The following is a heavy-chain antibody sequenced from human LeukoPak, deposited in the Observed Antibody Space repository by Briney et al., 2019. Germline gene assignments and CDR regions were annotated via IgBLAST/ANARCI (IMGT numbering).Heavy chain of an antibody. CDR3: ARDRDYRFDN. V-gene: IGHV1-18*01. Sequence: ASVKVSCKASGYTFSDNGISWVRQAPGEGLEWMGWISANSGDTKYAQKMQGRVTMTRETSTSTDHMELRNLRSDDTAIYYCARDRDYRFDNWGQGTLVTVS. CDR1: GYTFSDNG. J-gene: IGHJ4*02. CDR2: ISANSGDT. D-gene: IGHD3-16*01.